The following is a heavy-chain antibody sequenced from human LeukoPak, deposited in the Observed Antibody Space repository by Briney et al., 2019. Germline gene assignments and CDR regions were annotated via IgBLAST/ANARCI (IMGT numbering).Heavy chain of an antibody. CDR2: ITNSGSAM. CDR3: VRGGGPSYKYNAFDI. D-gene: IGHD2-15*01. Sequence: GGSLRLSCTVSGFTFSVFEMNWVRQAPGKGLEWVSYITNSGSAMDFADSVKGRFTISRDDAKSSLYRQMSSLRAEDTAVYYCVRGGGPSYKYNAFDIWGQGTMVTVSS. J-gene: IGHJ3*02. CDR1: GFTFSVFE. V-gene: IGHV3-48*03.